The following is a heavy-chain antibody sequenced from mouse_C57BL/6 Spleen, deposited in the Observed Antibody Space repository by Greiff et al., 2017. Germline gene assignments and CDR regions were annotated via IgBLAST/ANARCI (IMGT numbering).Heavy chain of an antibody. J-gene: IGHJ3*01. CDR1: GFTFTDYY. CDR2: INPNNGGT. Sequence: VQLQPSGPELVTPGASVKISCKASGFTFTDYYMNWVKQSHGKSLEWIGDINPNNGGTSYNQKFKGKATLTVDKSSSTAYMELRSLTSEDSAVDYCASPNYDYDTWFAYWGQGTLVTVSA. D-gene: IGHD2-4*01. CDR3: ASPNYDYDTWFAY. V-gene: IGHV1-26*01.